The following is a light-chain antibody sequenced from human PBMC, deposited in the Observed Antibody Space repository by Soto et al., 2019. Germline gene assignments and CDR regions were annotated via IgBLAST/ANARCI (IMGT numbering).Light chain of an antibody. Sequence: QSVLTQPPSVSAAPGQKVTISCSGSSSTTGNNYVSWYQQLPGTAPKLLIYENDKRPSGIPDRFSGSKSGTSATLDITGLQTGDEADYYCATWDSSLSNGVFGTGTKLTVL. V-gene: IGLV1-51*02. J-gene: IGLJ1*01. CDR3: ATWDSSLSNGV. CDR2: END. CDR1: SSTTGNNY.